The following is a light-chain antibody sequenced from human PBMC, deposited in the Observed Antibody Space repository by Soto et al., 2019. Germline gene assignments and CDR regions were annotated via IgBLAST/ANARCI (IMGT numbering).Light chain of an antibody. V-gene: IGLV2-23*02. CDR1: SSDVGSYNL. CDR3: CSYAGSSTFLYV. J-gene: IGLJ1*01. Sequence: QSVLTQPASVSGSPGQSITISCTGTSSDVGSYNLVSWYQQHPGKAPKLVIYEVSKQPSGVSNRFSGSKSGNTASLTISGLQAEDEADYYCCSYAGSSTFLYVFGTGTKVTVL. CDR2: EVS.